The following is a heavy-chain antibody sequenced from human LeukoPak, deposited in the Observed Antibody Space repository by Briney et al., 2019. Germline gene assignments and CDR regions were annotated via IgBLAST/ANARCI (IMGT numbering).Heavy chain of an antibody. V-gene: IGHV3-21*01. D-gene: IGHD2-15*01. Sequence: PGGSLRLSCAASGFTFSSYEMNWVRQAPGKGLEWVSSVSNSGDYIHYADSVKGRFTSSRDNAKNSLYLQMNSLRAEDTAVYYCARGCPKDHGGDYWGQGTLVTVSS. CDR2: VSNSGDYI. CDR1: GFTFSSYE. J-gene: IGHJ4*02. CDR3: ARGCPKDHGGDY.